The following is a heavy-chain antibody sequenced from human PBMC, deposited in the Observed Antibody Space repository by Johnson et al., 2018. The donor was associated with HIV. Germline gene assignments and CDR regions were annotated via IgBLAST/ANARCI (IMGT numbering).Heavy chain of an antibody. CDR3: IGVYAHDAFDI. CDR1: GFTFRDYY. D-gene: IGHD2-8*01. CDR2: ISTSGSTI. V-gene: IGHV3-11*04. J-gene: IGHJ3*02. Sequence: QEQLVESGGGLVKPGGSLRLSCVASGFTFRDYYMSWIRQAPGKGLEWVSYISTSGSTIYYADSVKGRFTISRDNAKNSLSLQMNSLRAEDTAVYYCIGVYAHDAFDIWGQGTMVTVSS.